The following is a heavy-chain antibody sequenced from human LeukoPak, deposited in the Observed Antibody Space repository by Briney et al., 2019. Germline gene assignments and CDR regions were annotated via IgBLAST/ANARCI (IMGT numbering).Heavy chain of an antibody. CDR2: IRRDRSDK. J-gene: IGHJ4*02. Sequence: PGGSLRLSCAASGFTFSDYWLSWVRQARGKGLEWVANIRRDRSDKYYADSVKGRFTISRDNANNSLFLQMNSLRAEDTAIYYCAREGGRDAYNYIDDWGQGTLVTVSS. D-gene: IGHD5-24*01. CDR1: GFTFSDYW. V-gene: IGHV3-7*01. CDR3: AREGGRDAYNYIDD.